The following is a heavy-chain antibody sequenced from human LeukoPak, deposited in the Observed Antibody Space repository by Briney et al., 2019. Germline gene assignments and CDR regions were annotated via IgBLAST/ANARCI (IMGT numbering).Heavy chain of an antibody. V-gene: IGHV1-2*02. CDR2: INPNSGGT. Sequence: GASVKVSCKASGYTFTGYYMHWVRQAPGQGLEWMGWINPNSGGTNYAQKFQGRVTMTRDTSISTAYMELIRLTSDDTAVYYCARGGEVCSSTSCYRAHEYWGQGTLVTVSS. CDR1: GYTFTGYY. D-gene: IGHD2-2*01. J-gene: IGHJ4*02. CDR3: ARGGEVCSSTSCYRAHEY.